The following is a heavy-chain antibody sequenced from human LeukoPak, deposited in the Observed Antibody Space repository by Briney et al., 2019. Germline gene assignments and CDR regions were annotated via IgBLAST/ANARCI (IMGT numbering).Heavy chain of an antibody. CDR1: GFTFSSYS. J-gene: IGHJ4*02. CDR2: ISSSSSYI. D-gene: IGHD4-23*01. V-gene: IGHV3-21*01. Sequence: GGSLRLSCAASGFTFSSYSMNWVCQAPGKGLEWVSSISSSSSYIYYADSVKGRFTISRDNAKNSLYLQMNSLRAEDTAVYYCARDRLVTVFDYWGQGTLVTVSS. CDR3: ARDRLVTVFDY.